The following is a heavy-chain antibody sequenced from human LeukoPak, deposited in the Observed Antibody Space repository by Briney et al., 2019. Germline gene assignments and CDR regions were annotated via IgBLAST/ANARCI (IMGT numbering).Heavy chain of an antibody. D-gene: IGHD5-18*01. Sequence: PSETLSLTCTVSGGSISSYYWSWIRQPPGKGLEWIGYLYYSGSTNYNPSLKSRVTISVDTSKNQFSLKLSSVTAADTAVYYCASTVITSQWIQLWFDYWGQGTLVTVSS. J-gene: IGHJ4*02. CDR3: ASTVITSQWIQLWFDY. CDR2: LYYSGST. V-gene: IGHV4-59*01. CDR1: GGSISSYY.